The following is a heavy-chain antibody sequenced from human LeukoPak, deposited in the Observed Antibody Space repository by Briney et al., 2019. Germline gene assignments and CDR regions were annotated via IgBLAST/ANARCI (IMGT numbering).Heavy chain of an antibody. V-gene: IGHV1-2*02. D-gene: IGHD2-15*01. CDR3: ARDLGRCCSGGSCYSSHTDY. CDR1: GYTFTSYY. Sequence: ASVKVSCKASGYTFTSYYMHWVRQAPGQGLEWMGWINPNSGGTNYAQKFQGRVTMTRDTSISTAYMELSRLRSDDTAVYYCARDLGRCCSGGSCYSSHTDYWGQGTLVTVSS. CDR2: INPNSGGT. J-gene: IGHJ4*02.